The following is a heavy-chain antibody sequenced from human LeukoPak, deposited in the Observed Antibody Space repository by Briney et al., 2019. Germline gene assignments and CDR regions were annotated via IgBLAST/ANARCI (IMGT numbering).Heavy chain of an antibody. D-gene: IGHD4-23*01. CDR2: IYTSGNT. V-gene: IGHV4-4*07. J-gene: IGHJ4*02. CDR1: GGSISSYY. Sequence: SETLSLTCTVSGGSISSYYWSWIRQPAGQGLEWIGRIYTSGNTNYNPSLKSRVTMSVDTSKNQFSLKLSSVTAADTAVYYCARDRGDYGGPDYWGQGTLVTVSS. CDR3: ARDRGDYGGPDY.